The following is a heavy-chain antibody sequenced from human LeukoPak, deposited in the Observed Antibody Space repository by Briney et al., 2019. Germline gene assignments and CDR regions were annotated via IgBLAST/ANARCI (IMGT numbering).Heavy chain of an antibody. CDR1: GGSISSYY. V-gene: IGHV4-59*01. J-gene: IGHJ4*02. Sequence: SETLSLTCTVSGGSISSYYWSWIRQPPGKGLEWIGYIYYSGSTNYNPSLKSRVTISVDTSKNQFSLKLSSVTAADTAVYYCASSVLRYFDWLLFGGSFDYWGQGTLVTVSS. D-gene: IGHD3-9*01. CDR2: IYYSGST. CDR3: ASSVLRYFDWLLFGGSFDY.